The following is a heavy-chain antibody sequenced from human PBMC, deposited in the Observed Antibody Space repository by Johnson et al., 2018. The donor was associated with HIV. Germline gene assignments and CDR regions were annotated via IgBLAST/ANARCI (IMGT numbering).Heavy chain of an antibody. J-gene: IGHJ3*01. Sequence: MQLVESGGGVVQPGRSLRLSCAASGFTFSSYALHWVRQAPGKGLEWVANIKQDGSEKYYVDSVKGRFPISRDNAKNTRYLDMNSLRIEDTAVYFCVREGPSERAGFDFWGQGTMVTVSP. CDR3: VREGPSERAGFDF. V-gene: IGHV3-7*01. CDR2: IKQDGSEK. CDR1: GFTFSSYA.